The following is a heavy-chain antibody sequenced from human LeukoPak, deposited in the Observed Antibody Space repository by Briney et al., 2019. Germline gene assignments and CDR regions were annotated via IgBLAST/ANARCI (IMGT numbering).Heavy chain of an antibody. V-gene: IGHV1-2*06. D-gene: IGHD4-23*01. CDR2: INPNSGGT. CDR1: GYTFTGYY. J-gene: IGHJ6*02. Sequence: ASVKVSCKASGYTFTGYYMHWVRQAPGQGLEWMGRINPNSGGTNYAQKFQGRVTMTRDTSTSTVYMELSSLRSEDTAVYYCTRADFGGNSDYYYYGMDVWGQGTTVTVSS. CDR3: TRADFGGNSDYYYYGMDV.